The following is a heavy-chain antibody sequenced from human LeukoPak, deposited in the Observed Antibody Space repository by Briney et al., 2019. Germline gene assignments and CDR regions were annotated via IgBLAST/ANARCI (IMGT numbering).Heavy chain of an antibody. CDR3: ARRNTNYYDSSGYYSRGHAFDI. CDR1: GGSISSSSYY. V-gene: IGHV4-39*01. D-gene: IGHD3-22*01. J-gene: IGHJ3*02. Sequence: PSETLSLTCTVSGGSISSSSYYWGWIRQPPGKGLEWIGSIYYSGSTYYNPSLKSRVTIFVDTSKNQFSLKLSSETAADTAAYYCARRNTNYYDSSGYYSRGHAFDIWGQGTMVTVSS. CDR2: IYYSGST.